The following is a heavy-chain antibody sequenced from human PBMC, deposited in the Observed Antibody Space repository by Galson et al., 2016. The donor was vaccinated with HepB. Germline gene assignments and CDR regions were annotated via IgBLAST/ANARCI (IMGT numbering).Heavy chain of an antibody. CDR1: GFTFSDYY. D-gene: IGHD6-19*01. Sequence: SLRLSCAASGFTFSDYYMSWIRQAPGKGLEWVSYISGGSSYIYYADSVKGRFTISRDNAKNSLYLQMNSLRAEDTAVYYCASRHSGWYYFDYWGQGTLVTVSS. CDR2: ISGGSSYI. V-gene: IGHV3-11*06. J-gene: IGHJ4*02. CDR3: ASRHSGWYYFDY.